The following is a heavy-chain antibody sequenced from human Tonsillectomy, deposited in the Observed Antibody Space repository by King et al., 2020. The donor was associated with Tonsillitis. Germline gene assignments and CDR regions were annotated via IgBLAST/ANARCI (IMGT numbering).Heavy chain of an antibody. CDR1: GFTFSSYG. CDR3: AKDLGIVAAVFDY. Sequence: VQLVESGRGVVQPGRSLRLSCAASGFTFSSYGMHWVRQAPGKGLEWVAVISYDGSNKHYADSVKGRFTISRDNSKNTLYLQMNSLRVEDTAVYYCAKDLGIVAAVFDYWGQGTLVTVSS. CDR2: ISYDGSNK. V-gene: IGHV3-30*18. D-gene: IGHD6-13*01. J-gene: IGHJ4*02.